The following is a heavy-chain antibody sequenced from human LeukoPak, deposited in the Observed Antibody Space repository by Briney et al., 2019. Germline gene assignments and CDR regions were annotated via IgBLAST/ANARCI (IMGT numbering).Heavy chain of an antibody. Sequence: GKSLRLSCAASGFIFSNYGMHWVRQAPGKGLEWVAVVSYDGSNKYYADSVKGRFTISRDNSKNTQSLQMSSLRAEDTAVYYCAKAETMTQRGYFDYWGQGTLVTVSP. CDR1: GFIFSNYG. CDR3: AKAETMTQRGYFDY. V-gene: IGHV3-30*18. J-gene: IGHJ4*02. D-gene: IGHD1-1*01. CDR2: VSYDGSNK.